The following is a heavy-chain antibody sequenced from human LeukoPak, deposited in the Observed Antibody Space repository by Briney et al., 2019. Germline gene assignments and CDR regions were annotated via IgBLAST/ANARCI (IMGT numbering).Heavy chain of an antibody. CDR1: GGSISSSSYY. V-gene: IGHV4-39*01. J-gene: IGHJ5*02. CDR2: IYYSGST. Sequence: SETLSLTCTVSGGSISSSSYYWGRIRQPPGKGLEWIGGIYYSGSTYYNPSLKSRVTISVDTSKNQFSLKLSSVTAADTAVYYCARHKFGSTSNWFDPWGQGTLVTVSS. D-gene: IGHD2-2*01. CDR3: ARHKFGSTSNWFDP.